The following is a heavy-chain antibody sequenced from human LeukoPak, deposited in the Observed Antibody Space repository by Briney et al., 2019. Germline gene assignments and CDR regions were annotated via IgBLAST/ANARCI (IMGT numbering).Heavy chain of an antibody. CDR1: GGSISSYY. V-gene: IGHV4-59*01. D-gene: IGHD4-17*01. Sequence: SETLSLTCTVSGGSISSYYWSWIRQPPGKGLEWIGYIYYSGSTNYNPSLKSRVTISVDTSKNQFSLKLSSVTAADTAVYYCARGDYGGYYFDYWGQGTLVTVSS. J-gene: IGHJ4*02. CDR3: ARGDYGGYYFDY. CDR2: IYYSGST.